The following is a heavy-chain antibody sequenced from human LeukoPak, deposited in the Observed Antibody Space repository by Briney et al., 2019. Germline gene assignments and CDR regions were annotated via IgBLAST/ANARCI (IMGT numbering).Heavy chain of an antibody. CDR3: ARGNDVLTS. D-gene: IGHD3-9*01. J-gene: IGHJ5*02. CDR1: GGSVSSGGYY. V-gene: IGHV4-61*08. Sequence: SETLSLTCTVSGGSVSSGGYYWSWIRQPPGKELEWIGYIYYSGSTNYNPSLKSRVTISVDTSKNQFSLKLSSVTAADTAVYYCARGNDVLTSWGQGTLVTVSS. CDR2: IYYSGST.